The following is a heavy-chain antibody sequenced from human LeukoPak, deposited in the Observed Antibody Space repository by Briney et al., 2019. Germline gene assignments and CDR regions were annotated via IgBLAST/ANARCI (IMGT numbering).Heavy chain of an antibody. CDR2: ISSSSSYI. Sequence: GGSLRLSCAASGFTFSSYSMNWVRQAPGKGLEWVSSISSSSSYIYYADSVKGRFTISRDNAKNSLYLQMNSLRAEDTAVYYCATQHDYGDYLDAFDIWGQGTMVTVSS. D-gene: IGHD4-17*01. J-gene: IGHJ3*02. V-gene: IGHV3-21*01. CDR3: ATQHDYGDYLDAFDI. CDR1: GFTFSSYS.